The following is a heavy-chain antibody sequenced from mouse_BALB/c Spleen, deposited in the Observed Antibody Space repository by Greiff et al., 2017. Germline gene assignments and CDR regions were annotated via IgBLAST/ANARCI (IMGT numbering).Heavy chain of an antibody. V-gene: IGHV2-9*02. Sequence: VMLVESGPGLVAPSQSLSITCTVSGFSLTSYGVHWVRQPPGKGLEWLGVIWAGGSTNYNSALMSRLSISKDNSKSQFFLKMNSLQTDDTAMYYCARYDYDAMDYWGQGTSVTVSS. J-gene: IGHJ4*01. CDR3: ARYDYDAMDY. CDR1: GFSLTSYG. D-gene: IGHD2-10*02. CDR2: IWAGGST.